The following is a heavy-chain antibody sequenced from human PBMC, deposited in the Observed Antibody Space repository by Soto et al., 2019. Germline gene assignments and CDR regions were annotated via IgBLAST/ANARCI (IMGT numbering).Heavy chain of an antibody. CDR3: ARSYSSGWEFDY. J-gene: IGHJ4*02. D-gene: IGHD6-19*01. Sequence: GGSLRLSCGASGFTFSNYYMSWIRQAPGKGLEWVSYISSTGRTIYYADSVKGRFTVSRYNAQNSLSLKLNSLRVEDTAVYYCARSYSSGWEFDYWGQGTQVTVSS. CDR1: GFTFSNYY. V-gene: IGHV3-11*01. CDR2: ISSTGRTI.